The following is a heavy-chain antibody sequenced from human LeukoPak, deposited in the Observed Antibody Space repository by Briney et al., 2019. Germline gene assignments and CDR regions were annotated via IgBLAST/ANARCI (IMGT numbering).Heavy chain of an antibody. CDR3: AKRVGATLFAFGI. V-gene: IGHV3-30*18. J-gene: IGHJ3*02. CDR1: GFTFSSYG. CDR2: ISYDGSNK. D-gene: IGHD1-26*01. Sequence: GGSLRLSCAASGFTFSSYGMHWVRQAPGKGLEWVAVISYDGSNKYYADSVKGRFTISRDNSKNTLYLQMNSLRAEDTAVYYCAKRVGATLFAFGIWGQGTMVTVSS.